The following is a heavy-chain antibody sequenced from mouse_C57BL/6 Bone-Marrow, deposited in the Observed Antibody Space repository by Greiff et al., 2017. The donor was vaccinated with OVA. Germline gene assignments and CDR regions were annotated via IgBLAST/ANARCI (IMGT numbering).Heavy chain of an antibody. CDR3: ARSYYGSSPYWYFDV. V-gene: IGHV1-85*01. D-gene: IGHD1-1*01. CDR1: GYTFTSYD. J-gene: IGHJ1*03. CDR2: IYPRDGST. Sequence: ESGPELVKPGASVKLSCKASGYTFTSYDINWVKQRPGQGLEWIGWIYPRDGSTKYNEKFKGKATLTVDTSSSTAYMELHSLTSEDSAVYFCARSYYGSSPYWYFDVWGTGTTVTVSS.